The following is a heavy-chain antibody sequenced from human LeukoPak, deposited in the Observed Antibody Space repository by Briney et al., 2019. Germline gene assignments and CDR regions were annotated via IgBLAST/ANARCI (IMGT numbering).Heavy chain of an antibody. CDR1: GVSLGTGGGG. CDR2: IYWDDDK. D-gene: IGHD1-26*01. Sequence: ESGPTLVKPTQTLTLTCTFPGVSLGTGGGGVGWIRQPPGKALEWLALIYWDDDKRYSPPLKSRLTITKDTSKNQVVLTMTNMDPVDTATYYCAHRQALGIFDYWGQGTLVTVSS. J-gene: IGHJ4*02. CDR3: AHRQALGIFDY. V-gene: IGHV2-5*02.